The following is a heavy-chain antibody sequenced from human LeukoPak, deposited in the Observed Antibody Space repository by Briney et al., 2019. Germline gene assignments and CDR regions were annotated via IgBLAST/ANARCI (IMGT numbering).Heavy chain of an antibody. D-gene: IGHD4-17*01. CDR2: ISYDGSNK. V-gene: IGHV3-30-3*01. CDR3: ARDYGDY. Sequence: GGSLRLSCAASGFTFSSYAMHWVRQAPGKGLEWVAVISYDGSNKYYADSVKGRFTISRDNSKNTLYLQMNSLRAEDTAVYYCARDYGDYWGQGTLVTVSS. CDR1: GFTFSSYA. J-gene: IGHJ4*02.